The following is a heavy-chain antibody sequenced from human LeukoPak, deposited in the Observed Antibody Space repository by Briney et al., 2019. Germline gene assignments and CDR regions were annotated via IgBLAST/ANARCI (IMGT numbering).Heavy chain of an antibody. Sequence: ASVKVSCKASGYTFTSYGISWVRQAPGQGLEWMGWISAYNGNTNYAQKLQGRVTMTTDTSTSTAYMELRSLRSDDTAVYYCARGLGSGSYYSRYYYMDVWGKGTTVTISS. CDR2: ISAYNGNT. CDR1: GYTFTSYG. D-gene: IGHD3-10*01. J-gene: IGHJ6*03. CDR3: ARGLGSGSYYSRYYYMDV. V-gene: IGHV1-18*01.